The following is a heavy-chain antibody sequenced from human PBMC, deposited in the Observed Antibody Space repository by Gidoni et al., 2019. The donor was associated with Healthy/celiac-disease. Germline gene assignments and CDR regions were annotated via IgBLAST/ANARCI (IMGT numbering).Heavy chain of an antibody. Sequence: EVQLVESGGGLVQPGRSLRLSCAASGFTFDAYALHWVRQAPGKGLEWVSGISWNSGSIGYADSVKGRFTISRDNAKNSLYLQMNSLRAEDTALYYCAKDKEGFWSGYFYFDYWGQGTLVTVSS. CDR3: AKDKEGFWSGYFYFDY. J-gene: IGHJ4*02. D-gene: IGHD3-3*01. V-gene: IGHV3-9*01. CDR1: GFTFDAYA. CDR2: ISWNSGSI.